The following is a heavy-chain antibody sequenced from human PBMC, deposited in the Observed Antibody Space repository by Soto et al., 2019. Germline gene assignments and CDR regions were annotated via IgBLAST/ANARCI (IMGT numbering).Heavy chain of an antibody. D-gene: IGHD1-26*01. V-gene: IGHV4-59*01. J-gene: IGHJ6*03. Sequence: QVQLQESGPGLVKPSETLSLTCTVSGGSISSYHWGWIRQPPGKGLEWIGLIYYTGNTNYNSSRKKRVTITIDPSKNRFALQLTSGAAADAGVYYCAGIVPFSGGGRHYLDVWGKGTTVTVSS. CDR2: IYYTGNT. CDR3: AGIVPFSGGGRHYLDV. CDR1: GGSISSYH.